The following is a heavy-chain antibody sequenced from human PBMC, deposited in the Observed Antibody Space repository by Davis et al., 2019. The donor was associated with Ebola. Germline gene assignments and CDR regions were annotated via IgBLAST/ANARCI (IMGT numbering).Heavy chain of an antibody. D-gene: IGHD5-18*01. CDR3: AREAWIRLWRVFDY. Sequence: GESLKISCAASGFTFSSNSMNWVRQAPGKGLEYVSGISSNGGSTYYADSVKGRFTVSRDISKNTLYLQMGSLRGEDMAVYFCAREAWIRLWRVFDYWGQGTLVTVSS. V-gene: IGHV3-64*02. J-gene: IGHJ4*02. CDR2: ISSNGGST. CDR1: GFTFSSNS.